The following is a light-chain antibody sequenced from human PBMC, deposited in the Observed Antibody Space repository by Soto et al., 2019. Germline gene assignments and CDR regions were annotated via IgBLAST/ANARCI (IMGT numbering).Light chain of an antibody. CDR3: QQYNNWPKT. Sequence: EIVMTQSPATLSVSPGERATLSCRASQSVSSNLAWYQQEPGQAPRLLIYGASTRATGIPARFSGSGSGTEFTLTISSLHSEDFAVYYCQQYNNWPKTFGHGTKGEIK. V-gene: IGKV3-15*01. J-gene: IGKJ1*01. CDR1: QSVSSN. CDR2: GAS.